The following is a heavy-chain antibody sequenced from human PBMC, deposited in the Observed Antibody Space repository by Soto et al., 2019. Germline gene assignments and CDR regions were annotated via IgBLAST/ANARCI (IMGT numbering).Heavy chain of an antibody. CDR3: ARDVF. CDR1: GFTFSNFW. Sequence: EVQLVESGGGLVQPGGSLRLSCAASGFTFSNFWMSWVRQAPGEGLEWVASIKSDGSERSHVDAVRGRFSISRDNARNSLFFQMHSLRVDDTAVYYWARDVFWGQGSLVTVSS. J-gene: IGHJ4*02. CDR2: IKSDGSER. V-gene: IGHV3-7*04.